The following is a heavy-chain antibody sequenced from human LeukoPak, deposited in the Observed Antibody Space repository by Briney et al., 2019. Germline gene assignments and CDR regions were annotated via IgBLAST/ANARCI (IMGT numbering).Heavy chain of an antibody. CDR2: INHSGST. V-gene: IGHV4-34*01. J-gene: IGHJ6*02. CDR1: GGSFSGYY. D-gene: IGHD6-19*01. CDR3: ARGWPLSGYYYGMDV. Sequence: SETLSLTCAVYGGSFSGYYWSWIRQPPGKGLEWTGEINHSGSTNYNPSLKSRVTISVDTSKNQFSLKLSSVTAADTAVYYCARGWPLSGYYYGMDVWGQGTTVTVSS.